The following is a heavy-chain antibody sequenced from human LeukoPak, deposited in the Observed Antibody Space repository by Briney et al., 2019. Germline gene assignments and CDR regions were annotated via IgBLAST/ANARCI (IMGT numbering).Heavy chain of an antibody. J-gene: IGHJ4*02. V-gene: IGHV4-59*01. Sequence: SETLSLTCTVSGGSITSYYWSWIRQPPGKGLEWIGYIYYSGSTNYNPSLKSRVTISVDTSKNQFSLKLSSVTAADTAVYYCARSGSTAHDYWGQGTLVTVSS. CDR1: GGSITSYY. D-gene: IGHD1-26*01. CDR2: IYYSGST. CDR3: ARSGSTAHDY.